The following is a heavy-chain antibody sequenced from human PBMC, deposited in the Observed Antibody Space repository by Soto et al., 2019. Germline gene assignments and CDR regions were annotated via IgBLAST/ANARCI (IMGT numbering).Heavy chain of an antibody. Sequence: EVQLLESGGGLVQPGGSLRLSCAASGFTFSSYAMSWVRQAPGKGLEWVSAISGRGGSTYYADSVKGRFTISRDNSKNSLYLQMNSLRAEDTAVYYCAKDMRELRFLEWLSPLDYWGQGTLVTVSS. CDR2: ISGRGGST. V-gene: IGHV3-23*01. J-gene: IGHJ4*02. D-gene: IGHD3-3*01. CDR1: GFTFSSYA. CDR3: AKDMRELRFLEWLSPLDY.